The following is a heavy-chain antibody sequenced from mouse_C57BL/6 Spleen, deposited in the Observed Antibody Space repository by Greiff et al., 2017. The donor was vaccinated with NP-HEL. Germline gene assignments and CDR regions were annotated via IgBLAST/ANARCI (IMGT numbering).Heavy chain of an antibody. J-gene: IGHJ4*01. CDR2: IDPSDSYT. CDR3: ARLVVATDDAMDY. V-gene: IGHV1-59*01. CDR1: GYTFTSYW. D-gene: IGHD1-1*01. Sequence: VQLQQPGAELVRPGTSVKLSCKASGYTFTSYWMHWVKQRPGQGLEWIGVIDPSDSYTNYNQKFKGKATLTVDTSSSTAYMQLSSLTSEDSAVYDGARLVVATDDAMDYWGQGTSVTVSS.